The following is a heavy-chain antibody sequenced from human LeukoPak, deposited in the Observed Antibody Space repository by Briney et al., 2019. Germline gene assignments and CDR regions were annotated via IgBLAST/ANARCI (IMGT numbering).Heavy chain of an antibody. D-gene: IGHD6-19*01. CDR1: GFTFSSYA. CDR3: AKDGWGVAVAGTGYFQH. Sequence: GGSLRLSCAASGFTFSSYAMHWVRQAPGKGLEWVAVISHDGSNNYYADSVKGRFTISRDNSKNTLYLQMNSLRAEDTAVYYCAKDGWGVAVAGTGYFQHWGQGTLVTVSS. CDR2: ISHDGSNN. V-gene: IGHV3-30-3*01. J-gene: IGHJ1*01.